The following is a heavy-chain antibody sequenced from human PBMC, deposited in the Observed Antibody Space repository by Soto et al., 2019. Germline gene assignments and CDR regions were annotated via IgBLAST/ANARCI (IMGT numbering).Heavy chain of an antibody. Sequence: GGSLRLSCSASGFTFSNFAMHWVRQSPGKGLEYVSGITSNGDNTYHADSVQGRFTISRDNSKSTLYLQMTSLRVEDTAVYYCVKGNQLLRYYFEYWGRGALVTVSS. CDR2: ITSNGDNT. D-gene: IGHD2-2*01. CDR1: GFTFSNFA. V-gene: IGHV3-64D*06. J-gene: IGHJ4*02. CDR3: VKGNQLLRYYFEY.